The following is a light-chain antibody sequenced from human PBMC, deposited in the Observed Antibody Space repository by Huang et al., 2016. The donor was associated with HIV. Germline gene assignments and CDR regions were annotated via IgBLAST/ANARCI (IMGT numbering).Light chain of an antibody. CDR1: QSIISY. J-gene: IGKJ2*01. V-gene: IGKV1-39*01. CDR3: QQSFSVPYT. Sequence: DIQMTQSPTALSASVGERVSISCRASQSIISYLNWYQQKPGKAPKLLIYSGSTLQSGVPSRFSGSGSGTDFSLTISSLQPEDFATYFCQQSFSVPYTFGQGTKLEIK. CDR2: SGS.